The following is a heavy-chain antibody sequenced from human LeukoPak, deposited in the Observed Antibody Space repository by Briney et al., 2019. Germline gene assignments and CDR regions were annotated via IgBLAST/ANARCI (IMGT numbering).Heavy chain of an antibody. V-gene: IGHV3-33*01. J-gene: IGHJ4*02. D-gene: IGHD6-13*01. Sequence: GRSLRLSCAASGFTFSSHGMHWVRKAPGKGLEWVAVIGYDGSNDYYADSVKGRFTISRDNSKNTLYPQMNSLRAEDTAVYYCARDQGSGSSWYEVPGYWGQGTLVTVSS. CDR1: GFTFSSHG. CDR3: ARDQGSGSSWYEVPGY. CDR2: IGYDGSND.